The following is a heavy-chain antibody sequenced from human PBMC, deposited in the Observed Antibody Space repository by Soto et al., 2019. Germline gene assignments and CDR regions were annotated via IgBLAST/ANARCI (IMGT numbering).Heavy chain of an antibody. V-gene: IGHV3-74*01. Sequence: GGSLRLSCAASGFTFSSYWMHWVRQGPGTGLVWVSRINGDGSATGYADSVKGRFTISRDNTKNTLYLQMNSLRAEDTAVYYCGRDLAPAGTDWGQGTLVTVSS. CDR2: INGDGSAT. CDR1: GFTFSSYW. CDR3: GRDLAPAGTD. J-gene: IGHJ4*02. D-gene: IGHD6-13*01.